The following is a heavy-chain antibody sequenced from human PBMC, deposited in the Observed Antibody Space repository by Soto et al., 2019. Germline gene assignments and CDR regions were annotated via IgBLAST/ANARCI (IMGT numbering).Heavy chain of an antibody. CDR2: IYYSGST. Sequence: SETLSLTCTVSGGSISGSYWTWIRQPPGKGLEWIGYIYYSGSTNYNPSLKSRVTISVDTSKNQFSLKLSSVTAADTAVNYCARERVDYGDYFDCWGQGTLVTVSS. V-gene: IGHV4-59*01. D-gene: IGHD4-17*01. CDR3: ARERVDYGDYFDC. J-gene: IGHJ4*02. CDR1: GGSISGSY.